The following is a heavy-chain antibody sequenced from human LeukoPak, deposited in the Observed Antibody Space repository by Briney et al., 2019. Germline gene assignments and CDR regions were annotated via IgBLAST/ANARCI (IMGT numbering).Heavy chain of an antibody. CDR1: GFTFSDHY. CDR2: TRNKANSYTT. J-gene: IGHJ5*02. CDR3: ASLLGH. Sequence: GGSLRLSCAASGFTFSDHYMDWVRQAPGKGLEWVGRTRNKANSYTTEYAASVRGRFTISRDDSKNPLYLQMNSLKTEDTAVYYCASLLGHWGQGTLVTVSS. V-gene: IGHV3-72*01.